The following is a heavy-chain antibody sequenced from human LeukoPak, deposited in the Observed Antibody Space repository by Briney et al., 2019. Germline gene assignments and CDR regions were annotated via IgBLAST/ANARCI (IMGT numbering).Heavy chain of an antibody. CDR1: GFTFSSYW. V-gene: IGHV3-7*01. Sequence: GGSLRLSCAASGFTFSSYWMSWVRQAPGKGLEGVANIKQDGSEKYYVDSVKGRFTISRDTAKNSLYLQMNSLRAEDTAVYYCARERRQQLPPAYYYYYYMDVWGKGTTVTVSS. CDR2: IKQDGSEK. CDR3: ARERRQQLPPAYYYYYYMDV. D-gene: IGHD6-13*01. J-gene: IGHJ6*03.